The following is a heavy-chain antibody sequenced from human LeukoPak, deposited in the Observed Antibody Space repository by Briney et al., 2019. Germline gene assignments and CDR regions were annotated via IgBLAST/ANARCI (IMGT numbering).Heavy chain of an antibody. Sequence: SETLSLTCTVSGGSVSSGSYYWSWIRQPPGKGLEWIGYIYYSGSTNYNPSLKSRVTISVDTSKNQFSLKLSSVTAADTAVYYCARRYSYGHYDYWGQGTLVTVSS. CDR2: IYYSGST. V-gene: IGHV4-61*01. J-gene: IGHJ4*02. CDR3: ARRYSYGHYDY. D-gene: IGHD5-18*01. CDR1: GGSVSSGSYY.